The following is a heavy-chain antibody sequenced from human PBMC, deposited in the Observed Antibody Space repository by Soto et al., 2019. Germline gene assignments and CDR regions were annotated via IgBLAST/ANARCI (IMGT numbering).Heavy chain of an antibody. J-gene: IGHJ4*02. D-gene: IGHD1-26*01. CDR1: GFTFRNYA. CDR3: AKRSVSGAYSPFDY. Sequence: PEGSLRLSCTASGFTFRNYALSWVRQAAGKGLEWISAVNDDGTDTYHADSVKGRFTISRDNSKSTLYLQMNSLRAEDTAIYYCAKRSVSGAYSPFDYWGQGTLVTVSS. CDR2: VNDDGTDT. V-gene: IGHV3-23*01.